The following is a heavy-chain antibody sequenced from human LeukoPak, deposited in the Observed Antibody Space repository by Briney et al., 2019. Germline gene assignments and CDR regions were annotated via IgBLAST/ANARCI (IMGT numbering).Heavy chain of an antibody. CDR1: GFTFRSHA. J-gene: IGHJ4*02. CDR2: ISGSGGST. Sequence: PGGSLRLSCAASGFTFRSHAMSWVRQAPGKGLEWVSAISGSGGSTYYADSVRGWFTISRDNSKNTLYLQMNSLRAEDTAVYYCAKVGATPDYWGQGTLVTVSS. D-gene: IGHD1-26*01. V-gene: IGHV3-23*01. CDR3: AKVGATPDY.